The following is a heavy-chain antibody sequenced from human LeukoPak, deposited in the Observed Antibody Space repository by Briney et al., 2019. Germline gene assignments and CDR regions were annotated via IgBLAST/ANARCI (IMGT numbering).Heavy chain of an antibody. CDR1: GFTFSSYS. CDR3: ARGGWELHLDY. J-gene: IGHJ4*02. D-gene: IGHD1-26*01. V-gene: IGHV3-48*01. CDR2: ISSSSSTI. Sequence: GGSPRLSCAASGFTFSSYSMNRVRQAPGKGLEWVSYISSSSSTIYYADSVKGRFTISRDNAKNSLYLQMNSLRAEDTAVYYCARGGWELHLDYWGQGTLVTVSS.